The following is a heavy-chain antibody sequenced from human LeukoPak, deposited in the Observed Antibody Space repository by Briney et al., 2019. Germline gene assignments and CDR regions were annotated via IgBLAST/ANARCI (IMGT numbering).Heavy chain of an antibody. CDR3: ARITYDSSGYYYNFQH. Sequence: GSSVKVSCKASGGTFSSYAISWVRQAPGQGLEWMGGIIPIFGTANYAQKFQGRVTITTDESTSTAYMELSSLRSEDTAVYYCARITYDSSGYYYNFQHWGQGTLVTVSS. J-gene: IGHJ1*01. CDR1: GGTFSSYA. CDR2: IIPIFGTA. V-gene: IGHV1-69*05. D-gene: IGHD3-22*01.